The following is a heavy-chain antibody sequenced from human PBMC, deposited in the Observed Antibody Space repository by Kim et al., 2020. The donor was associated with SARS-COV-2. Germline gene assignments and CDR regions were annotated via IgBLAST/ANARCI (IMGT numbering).Heavy chain of an antibody. J-gene: IGHJ4*02. D-gene: IGHD3-3*01. CDR1: GFTFSSYS. CDR2: ISSSSSTI. Sequence: GGSLRLSCAASGFTFSSYSMNWVRQAPGKGLEWVSYISSSSSTIYYADSVKGRFTISRDNAKNSLYLQMNSLRDEDTAVYYCARDEIPEYYDFWSGYDYWGQGTLVTVSS. V-gene: IGHV3-48*02. CDR3: ARDEIPEYYDFWSGYDY.